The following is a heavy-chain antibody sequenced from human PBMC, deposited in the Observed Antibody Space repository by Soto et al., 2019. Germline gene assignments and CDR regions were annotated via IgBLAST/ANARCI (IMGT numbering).Heavy chain of an antibody. CDR2: ISGGGGIT. CDR1: GFTFSSYA. J-gene: IGHJ4*02. V-gene: IGHV3-23*01. CDR3: ARRWGSDCRCFDY. D-gene: IGHD6-19*01. Sequence: EVQLLESGGGLVQPGGSLRLSCAASGFTFSSYAMSWVRQAPGKGLEWVSAISGGGGITSYADSVKGRFTVSRDNXKTTLYLQMDSLRTEDTAVYYCARRWGSDCRCFDYWGQGTLVTVSS.